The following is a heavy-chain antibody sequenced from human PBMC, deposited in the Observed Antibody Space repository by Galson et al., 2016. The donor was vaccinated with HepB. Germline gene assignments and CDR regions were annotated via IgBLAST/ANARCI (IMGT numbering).Heavy chain of an antibody. CDR3: AKDRPPYDSI. Sequence: SLRLSCAASGFTFSNHGMQWVRQAPGKGLEWVSGISSRGDSTYYAVSVKGRFTISRDNSKNTLYLQMNSLRVEDTALFYCAKDRPPYDSIWGQGTMVTVSS. J-gene: IGHJ3*02. CDR2: ISSRGDST. V-gene: IGHV3-23*01. D-gene: IGHD3-22*01. CDR1: GFTFSNHG.